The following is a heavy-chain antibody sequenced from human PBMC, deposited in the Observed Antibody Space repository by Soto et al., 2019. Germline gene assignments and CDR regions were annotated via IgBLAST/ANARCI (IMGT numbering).Heavy chain of an antibody. J-gene: IGHJ6*02. V-gene: IGHV1-69*13. D-gene: IGHD2-15*01. CDR3: ARDQVAGTLYYYYGMDV. CDR2: IIPIFGTA. Sequence: GASVKVSCTASGGTFSSYAISWVRQAPGQGLEWMGGIIPIFGTANYAQKFQGRVTITADESTSTAYMELSSLRSEDTAVYYCARDQVAGTLYYYYGMDVWGQGTTVTVSS. CDR1: GGTFSSYA.